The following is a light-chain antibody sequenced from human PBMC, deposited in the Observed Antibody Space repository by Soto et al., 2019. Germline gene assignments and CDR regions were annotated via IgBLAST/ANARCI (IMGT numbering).Light chain of an antibody. J-gene: IGKJ5*01. CDR3: QQYGSSHT. CDR1: EGVSTN. CDR2: GAS. V-gene: IGKV3-20*01. Sequence: ETVMTQSPGTLSVSPGESATLSCRASEGVSTNLAWYQQKPGQTPRLLIYGASSRAIGIPDRFSGSVSGSDFILTINRLEPEDFAVYYCQQYGSSHTFGQGTRLEI.